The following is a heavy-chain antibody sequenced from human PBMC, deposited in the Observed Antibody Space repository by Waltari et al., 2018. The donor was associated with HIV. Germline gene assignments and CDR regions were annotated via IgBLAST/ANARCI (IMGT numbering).Heavy chain of an antibody. V-gene: IGHV1-18*01. Sequence: QVQLVQSGAEVKKPGASVKVSCKASGYTFTRYGISWARQAPGQGLEWMGWISAYNGNRNYAQKFQGRVTMTTDTSTITAYMELRSLRSDDTAVYYCARYPEAFDWLLGPYYFDSWGQGTLVTVSS. CDR1: GYTFTRYG. D-gene: IGHD3-9*01. CDR3: ARYPEAFDWLLGPYYFDS. J-gene: IGHJ4*02. CDR2: ISAYNGNR.